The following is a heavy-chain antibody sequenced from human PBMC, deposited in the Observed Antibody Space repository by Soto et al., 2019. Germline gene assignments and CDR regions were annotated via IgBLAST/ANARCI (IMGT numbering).Heavy chain of an antibody. D-gene: IGHD2-15*01. J-gene: IGHJ5*02. V-gene: IGHV4-39*01. CDR1: GDAVGGPSYW. CDR2: VYSSGTT. CDR3: ARQIGRGWFDP. Sequence: SETLSLTCPVSGDAVGGPSYWWGWIRQSPEKGLGRIGSVYSSGTTSYKPSLRSRVSISVDVPNNQFSLKFYSVTAAGTGVYYCARQIGRGWFDPWGPGTLVTVSS.